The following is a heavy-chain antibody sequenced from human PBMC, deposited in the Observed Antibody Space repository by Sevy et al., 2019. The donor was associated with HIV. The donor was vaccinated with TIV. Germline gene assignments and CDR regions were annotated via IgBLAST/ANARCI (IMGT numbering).Heavy chain of an antibody. CDR1: GFTFSDYN. Sequence: GGSLRLSCAASGFTFSDYNMIWIRQAPGRGLEWISYIRSTGDTIYYADSVKGRFTISRDNAKNSLYLQMNSLTAGDTAVYYCARVFGIGIVGATPDYWGHGTLVTVSS. J-gene: IGHJ4*01. CDR3: ARVFGIGIVGATPDY. V-gene: IGHV3-11*01. CDR2: IRSTGDTI. D-gene: IGHD1-26*01.